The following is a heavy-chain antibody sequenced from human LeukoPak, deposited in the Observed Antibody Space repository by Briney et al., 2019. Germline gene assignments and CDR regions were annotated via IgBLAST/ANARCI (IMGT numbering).Heavy chain of an antibody. Sequence: SETLSLTCAVYGGSFSGYYWSWIRQPPGKGLEWIGEINHSGSTNYNPSLKSRVTISVDTSKNQFSLKLSSVTAADTAVYYCARGLKQWLVRLVDWFDPWGQGTLVTVSS. D-gene: IGHD6-19*01. CDR2: INHSGST. V-gene: IGHV4-34*01. CDR3: ARGLKQWLVRLVDWFDP. CDR1: GGSFSGYY. J-gene: IGHJ5*02.